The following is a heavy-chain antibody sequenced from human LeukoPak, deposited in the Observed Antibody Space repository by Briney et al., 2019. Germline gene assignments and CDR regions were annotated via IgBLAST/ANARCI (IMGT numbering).Heavy chain of an antibody. CDR2: INPGNGDT. V-gene: IGHV1-3*01. J-gene: IGHJ6*02. D-gene: IGHD2-15*01. CDR3: ARERWHCRVNCYSVYYYALDV. CDR1: GYTFTNYA. Sequence: ASVKVSCKGSGYTFTNYAVHWVRQAPGQRLEWLGWINPGNGDTKYSQNFQGRVTVTSDTSAATAYVGLNSLTSEDTAVYYCARERWHCRVNCYSVYYYALDVWGQGTTVTVSS.